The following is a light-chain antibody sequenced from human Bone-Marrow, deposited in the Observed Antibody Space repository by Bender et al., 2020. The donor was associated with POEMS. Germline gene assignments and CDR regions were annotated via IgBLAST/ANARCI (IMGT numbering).Light chain of an antibody. Sequence: QSVLTQPASVSGSPGQSITISCTGTSNDIGGHNYVSWYQQHPGRTPKLIISEVRNRPSGVSSRFSGSKSGDTASLTISGLQTEDEADYYCSSYTSINTLVFGTGTKVTVL. CDR1: SNDIGGHNY. V-gene: IGLV2-14*01. J-gene: IGLJ1*01. CDR2: EVR. CDR3: SSYTSINTLV.